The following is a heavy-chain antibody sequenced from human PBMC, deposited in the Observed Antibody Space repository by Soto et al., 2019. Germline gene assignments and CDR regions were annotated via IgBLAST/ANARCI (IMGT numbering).Heavy chain of an antibody. D-gene: IGHD6-19*01. J-gene: IGHJ4*02. CDR1: GGSFSGYY. CDR2: INHSGST. CDR3: ARPGYSSGWYRFDY. V-gene: IGHV4-34*01. Sequence: AETLSLTCAVYGGSFSGYYWSWIRQPPGKGLEWIGEINHSGSTNYNPSLKSRVTISVDTSKNQFSLKLSAVTAADTAVYYCARPGYSSGWYRFDYWGQGTLVTVSS.